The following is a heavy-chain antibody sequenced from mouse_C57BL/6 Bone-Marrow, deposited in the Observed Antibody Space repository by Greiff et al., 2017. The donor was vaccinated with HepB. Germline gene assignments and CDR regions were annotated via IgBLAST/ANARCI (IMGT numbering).Heavy chain of an antibody. Sequence: DVQLQESGTVLARPGASVKMSCKTSGYTFTSYWMHWVKQRPGQGLEWIGAIYPGNSDTSYNQKFKGKAKLTAVTSASTAYMELSSLTNEDSAVYYCTSDYYGSSYWYFDVWGTGTTVTVSS. CDR3: TSDYYGSSYWYFDV. V-gene: IGHV1-5*01. CDR2: IYPGNSDT. D-gene: IGHD1-1*01. CDR1: GYTFTSYW. J-gene: IGHJ1*03.